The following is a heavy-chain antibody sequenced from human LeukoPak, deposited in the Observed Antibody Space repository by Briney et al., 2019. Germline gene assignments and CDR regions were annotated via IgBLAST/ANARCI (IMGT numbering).Heavy chain of an antibody. J-gene: IGHJ4*02. V-gene: IGHV3-21*01. D-gene: IGHD2-2*01. CDR3: ARVVPAQAGYLDY. CDR1: GFTFSTYS. Sequence: GGSLRLSCAASGFTFSTYSMNWVRQAPGKGLEWVSSISSSSSYTNYADSVKGRFTISRDNAKNSLYLQMNSLRAEDTAVYYCARVVPAQAGYLDYWGQGTLVTVSS. CDR2: ISSSSSYT.